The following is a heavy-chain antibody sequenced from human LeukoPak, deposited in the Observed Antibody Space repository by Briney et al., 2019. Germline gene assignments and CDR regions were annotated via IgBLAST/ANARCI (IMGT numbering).Heavy chain of an antibody. CDR2: IWYDGSND. D-gene: IGHD2-2*02. CDR3: ARLGFVVPAVIFDY. J-gene: IGHJ4*02. Sequence: GGSLRLSCAASGFTFSAYGMHWVRQAPGKGLEWVALIWYDGSNDYYADSVKGRFTISRDISKNTLYLQMNSLRAEDTAMYYCARLGFVVPAVIFDYWGQGTLVTVSS. V-gene: IGHV3-33*01. CDR1: GFTFSAYG.